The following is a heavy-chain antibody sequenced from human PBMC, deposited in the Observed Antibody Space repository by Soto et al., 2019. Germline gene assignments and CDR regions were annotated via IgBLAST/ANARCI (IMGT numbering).Heavy chain of an antibody. J-gene: IGHJ4*02. CDR2: ISYDGSNK. D-gene: IGHD5-12*01. CDR1: GFTFSSYA. V-gene: IGHV3-30-3*01. CDR3: ARDYYIEMATIGPYYFDY. Sequence: GGSLRLSCAASGFTFSSYAMHWVRQAPGKGLEWVAVISYDGSNKYYAESVKGRFTMSRDNSKNTLYLQMNSLRAEDTAVYYCARDYYIEMATIGPYYFDYWGQGTLVTVSS.